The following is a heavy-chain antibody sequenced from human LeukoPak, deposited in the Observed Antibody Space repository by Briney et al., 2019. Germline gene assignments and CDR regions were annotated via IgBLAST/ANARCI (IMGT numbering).Heavy chain of an antibody. Sequence: PGGSLRLSCAASGFTFSSYSMNWVRQAPGKGLEWVSSISSRSSYIYYADSVKGRFTISRDNAKNSLYLQMNSLRAEDTAVYYCAREPGDDSSSSYWGQGTLVTVSS. CDR3: AREPGDDSSSSY. CDR2: ISSRSSYI. V-gene: IGHV3-21*01. CDR1: GFTFSSYS. J-gene: IGHJ4*02. D-gene: IGHD6-13*01.